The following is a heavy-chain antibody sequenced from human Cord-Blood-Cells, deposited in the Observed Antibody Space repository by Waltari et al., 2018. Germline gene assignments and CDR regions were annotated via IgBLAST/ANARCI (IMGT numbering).Heavy chain of an antibody. CDR1: GFTFSSYE. J-gene: IGHJ4*02. V-gene: IGHV3-48*03. CDR2: ISSSGSTI. Sequence: EVQLVESGGGLVQPGGYLSLSCAASGFTFSSYEMNWVRQAPGKGLEWVSYISSSGSTIYYADSVKGRFTISRDNAKNSLYLQMNSLRAEDTAVYYCARGASIAARRVIDYWGQGTLVTVSS. D-gene: IGHD6-6*01. CDR3: ARGASIAARRVIDY.